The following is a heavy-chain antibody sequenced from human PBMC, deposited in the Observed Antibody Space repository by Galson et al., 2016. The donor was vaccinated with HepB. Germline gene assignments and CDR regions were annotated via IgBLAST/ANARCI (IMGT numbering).Heavy chain of an antibody. CDR1: GYTFTSYY. J-gene: IGHJ6*02. Sequence: SVKVSCKASGYTFTSYYMHWVRQAPGQGLEWMGIINPSGGSTSYAQKFQGRVTMTRDTSTSTVYMELSSLRSEDTAGYYCARLARVKRGYGVWGQGTTVTVSS. CDR2: INPSGGST. D-gene: IGHD5-18*01. CDR3: ARLARVKRGYGV. V-gene: IGHV1-46*01.